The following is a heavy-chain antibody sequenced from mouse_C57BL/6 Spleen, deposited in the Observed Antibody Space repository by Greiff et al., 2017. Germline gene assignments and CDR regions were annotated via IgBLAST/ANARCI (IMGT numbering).Heavy chain of an antibody. V-gene: IGHV14-1*01. CDR2: IDPEDGDT. CDR3: TAIYYDYDVDY. Sequence: VQLQQSGAELVRPGASVKLSCTASGFNIKDYYMHWVKQRPEQGLEWIGRIDPEDGDTEYAPKFQGKATMTADTSSNTAYLQLSSLTSEDTAVYYCTAIYYDYDVDYWGQGTTLTVSS. CDR1: GFNIKDYY. D-gene: IGHD2-4*01. J-gene: IGHJ2*01.